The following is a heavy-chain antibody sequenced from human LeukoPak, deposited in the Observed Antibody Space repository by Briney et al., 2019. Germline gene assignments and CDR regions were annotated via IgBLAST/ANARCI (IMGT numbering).Heavy chain of an antibody. CDR2: ISSSSSYI. D-gene: IGHD3-22*01. CDR3: ASSWDSSGFDY. V-gene: IGHV3-21*01. Sequence: GGSLRLSCAVSGFPFDDYGMNWVRQAPGKGLEWVSSISSSSSYIYYADSVKGRFTISRDNAKNSLYLQMNSLRAEDTAVYYCASSWDSSGFDYWGQGTLVTVSS. CDR1: GFPFDDYG. J-gene: IGHJ4*02.